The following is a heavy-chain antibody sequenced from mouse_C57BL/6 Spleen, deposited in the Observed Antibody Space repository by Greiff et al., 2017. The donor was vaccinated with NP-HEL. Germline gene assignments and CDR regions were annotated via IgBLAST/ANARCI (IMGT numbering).Heavy chain of an antibody. CDR1: GYTFTSYW. J-gene: IGHJ2*01. D-gene: IGHD4-1*01. V-gene: IGHV1-50*01. Sequence: VQLQQPGAELVKPGASVKLSCKASGYTFTSYWMQWVKQRPGQGLEWIGEIDPSDGYTKYNQKFKGKATLTVDKSSSTAYMRLSSLPSEDSAVSYCSRRPGFYFGYWGQGTTLSVSS. CDR3: SRRPGFYFGY. CDR2: IDPSDGYT.